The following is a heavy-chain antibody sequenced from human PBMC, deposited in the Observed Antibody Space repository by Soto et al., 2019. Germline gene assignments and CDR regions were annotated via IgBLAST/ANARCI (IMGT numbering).Heavy chain of an antibody. Sequence: GGSLRLSCAASGFTFSSYGMHWVRQAPGKGLEWVAVISYDGSNKYYADSVKGRFTISRDNSKNTLYLQMNSLRAEDAVVYYCAKDFCSIPSCYRLYYYYGMDVWGQGTTVTVSS. D-gene: IGHD2-2*01. CDR3: AKDFCSIPSCYRLYYYYGMDV. V-gene: IGHV3-30*18. J-gene: IGHJ6*02. CDR1: GFTFSSYG. CDR2: ISYDGSNK.